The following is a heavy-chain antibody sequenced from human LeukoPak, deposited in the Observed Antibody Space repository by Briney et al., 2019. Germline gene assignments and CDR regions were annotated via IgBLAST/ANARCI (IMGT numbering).Heavy chain of an antibody. V-gene: IGHV1-18*01. J-gene: IGHJ3*02. CDR2: ISAYNGNT. Sequence: ASVKVSCKASGYTFTSYGTSWVRQAPGQGLEWMGWISAYNGNTNYAQKLQGRVTMTTDTSTSTAYMELRSLRSDDTAVYYCARDIHYYDSSGYRDAFDIWGQGTMVTVSS. CDR3: ARDIHYYDSSGYRDAFDI. D-gene: IGHD3-22*01. CDR1: GYTFTSYG.